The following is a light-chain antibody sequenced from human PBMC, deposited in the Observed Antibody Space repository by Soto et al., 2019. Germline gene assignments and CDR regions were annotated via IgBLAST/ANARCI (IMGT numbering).Light chain of an antibody. CDR3: SSFTGPTTLDV. Sequence: QSALTQPASVSGSPGQSVTISCTGTSSDVGAYKYVSWYQKHPGKAPKLMIYGVSNRPSGISNRFSGSKSGNTAFLTISGLQPEDEADDYCSSFTGPTTLDVFGTGTKVTVL. J-gene: IGLJ1*01. CDR2: GVS. CDR1: SSDVGAYKY. V-gene: IGLV2-14*03.